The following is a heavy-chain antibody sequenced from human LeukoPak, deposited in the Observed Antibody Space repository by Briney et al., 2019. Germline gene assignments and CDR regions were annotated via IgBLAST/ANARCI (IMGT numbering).Heavy chain of an antibody. CDR2: SSGSGGNT. D-gene: IGHD3-22*01. CDR3: AKDYDSSGSLFDS. CDR1: GFTFSNYG. J-gene: IGHJ4*02. V-gene: IGHV3-23*01. Sequence: GGSLRLSCAASGFTFSNYGMSWVRQAPGKGLEWVSASSGSGGNTYYADSVKGRFTVSRDSSKNTLYLQMNSLRAEDTAVYYCAKDYDSSGSLFDSWGQGTLVTVSS.